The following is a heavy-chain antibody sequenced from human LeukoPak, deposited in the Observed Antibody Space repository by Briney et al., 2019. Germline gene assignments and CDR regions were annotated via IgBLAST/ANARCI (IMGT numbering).Heavy chain of an antibody. J-gene: IGHJ3*02. V-gene: IGHV4-59*01. CDR1: GGSISSYY. Sequence: SETLSLTCTVSGGSISSYYWSWIRQPPGKGLEWIGYIYYSGSTNYNPSLKSRVTISVDTSKNQFSLKLSSVTAADTAVYYCARDIVVVTAPQAFDIWGQGTMVTVSS. D-gene: IGHD2-21*02. CDR2: IYYSGST. CDR3: ARDIVVVTAPQAFDI.